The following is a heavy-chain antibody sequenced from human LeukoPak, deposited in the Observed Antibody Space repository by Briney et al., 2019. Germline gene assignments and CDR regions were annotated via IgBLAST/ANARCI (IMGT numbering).Heavy chain of an antibody. Sequence: ASVKVSCKASGYTFISYGISWVRQAPGQGLEWMGWISAYNGNTNYAQKLQGRVTMTTDTSTSTAYMELTSLRSDDTAVYYCARVRAAAETRHFQHWGQGTLVTVSS. CDR2: ISAYNGNT. J-gene: IGHJ1*01. CDR1: GYTFISYG. D-gene: IGHD6-13*01. V-gene: IGHV1-18*01. CDR3: ARVRAAAETRHFQH.